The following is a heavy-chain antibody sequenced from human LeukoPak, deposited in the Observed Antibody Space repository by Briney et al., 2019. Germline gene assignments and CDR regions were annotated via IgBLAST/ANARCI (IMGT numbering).Heavy chain of an antibody. V-gene: IGHV1-2*02. CDR1: GYTFTGYD. CDR3: ARGGDCSDGSCYRIWFDP. Sequence: ASVKVSCKASGYTFTGYDMHWVRQAPGQGLEWMGWINPNSGGKNYAQKFQGRVTMTRDTSIRTAYMELSRLRSDDTAVYYCARGGDCSDGSCYRIWFDPWGQGTLVTASS. J-gene: IGHJ5*02. CDR2: INPNSGGK. D-gene: IGHD2-15*01.